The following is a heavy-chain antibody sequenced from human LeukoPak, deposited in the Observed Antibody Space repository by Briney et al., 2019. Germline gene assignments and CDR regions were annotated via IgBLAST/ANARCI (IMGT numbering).Heavy chain of an antibody. V-gene: IGHV1-18*01. D-gene: IGHD4-17*01. CDR1: GYTFTSYG. J-gene: IGHJ4*02. CDR2: ISAYNGNT. Sequence: GASVKVSCKASGYTFTSYGISWVRQAPGQGFEWMGWISAYNGNTNSAQKLQGRVTMTTDTSTSTAYMELRSLRSDDTAVYYCARGRKDYGDYYFDSWGQGTLVTVSS. CDR3: ARGRKDYGDYYFDS.